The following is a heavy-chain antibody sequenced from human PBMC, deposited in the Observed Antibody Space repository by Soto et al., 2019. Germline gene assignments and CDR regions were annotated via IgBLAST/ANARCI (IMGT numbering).Heavy chain of an antibody. V-gene: IGHV4-31*03. CDR2: IYYSGST. Sequence: PSETLSLTCTVSGGSISSGGYYWSWIRQHPGKGLEWIGYIYYSGSTYYNPSLKSRVTISVDTSKNQFSLKLSSVTAADTAVYYCASDSYDSSGYHYFAYSGQGTLRTVAS. D-gene: IGHD3-22*01. CDR1: GGSISSGGYY. CDR3: ASDSYDSSGYHYFAY. J-gene: IGHJ4*02.